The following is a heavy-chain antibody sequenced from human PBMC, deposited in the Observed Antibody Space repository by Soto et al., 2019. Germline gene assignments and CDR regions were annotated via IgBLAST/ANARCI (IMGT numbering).Heavy chain of an antibody. Sequence: QVQLVQSGAEVKNPGASVKVSCRTSGYTFTDYYLHWVRQAPGQGLEWMGWINPQSGGTNYAQRFRDWVTLTRDSSISTAYMALNRLKSDSTAVYYCARVPNFFEYSSPTPAYHFDYWGQGTLVTVSS. J-gene: IGHJ4*02. CDR2: INPQSGGT. CDR3: ARVPNFFEYSSPTPAYHFDY. CDR1: GYTFTDYY. D-gene: IGHD6-6*01. V-gene: IGHV1-2*04.